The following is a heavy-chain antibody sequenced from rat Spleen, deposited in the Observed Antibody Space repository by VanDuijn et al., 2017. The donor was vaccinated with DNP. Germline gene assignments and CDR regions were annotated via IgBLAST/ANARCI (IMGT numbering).Heavy chain of an antibody. V-gene: IGHV5-25*01. D-gene: IGHD1-11*01. CDR1: GFTFSNYD. CDR2: ISTSGGST. CDR3: ARAGGYHYWYFDF. J-gene: IGHJ1*01. Sequence: EVQLVESGGGLVQPGRSLKLSCAASGFTFSNYDMAWVRQAPTKGLEWVASISTSGGSTYYRDSVKGRFTVSRDNAKSTLYLQMDSLRSEDTATYYCARAGGYHYWYFDFWGPGTMFTVSS.